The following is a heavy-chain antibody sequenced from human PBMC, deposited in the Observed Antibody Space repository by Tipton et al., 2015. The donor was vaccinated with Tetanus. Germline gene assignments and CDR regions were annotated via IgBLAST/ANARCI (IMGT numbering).Heavy chain of an antibody. J-gene: IGHJ6*02. CDR1: GGSISGSY. CDR2: ISNSGSA. V-gene: IGHV4-31*03. CDR3: ARDRGVRGGYYYYHGMDV. Sequence: TLSLTCTVSGGSISGSYWNWIRQHPGEGLEWIGYISNSGSAYYNPSLKSRVTISVDTSQKQISLKVNSVTAADTAVYYCARDRGVRGGYYYYHGMDVWGQGTTVTVSS. D-gene: IGHD3-10*01.